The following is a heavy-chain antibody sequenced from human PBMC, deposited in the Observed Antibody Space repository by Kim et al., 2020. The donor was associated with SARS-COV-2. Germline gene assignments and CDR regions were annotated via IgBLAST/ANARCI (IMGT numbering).Heavy chain of an antibody. CDR1: GGSVSGNY. J-gene: IGHJ4*02. V-gene: IGHV4-34*01. CDR3: ARLHAGGIV. D-gene: IGHD1-26*01. CDR2: INRSGGT. Sequence: SETLSLTCNFSGGSVSGNYWSWIRQPPGMGLEWIGEINRSGGTDYNPSLESRVTISIDASKNQTSLKETSVTAADTATYYCARLHAGGIVWGPGTLVTFS.